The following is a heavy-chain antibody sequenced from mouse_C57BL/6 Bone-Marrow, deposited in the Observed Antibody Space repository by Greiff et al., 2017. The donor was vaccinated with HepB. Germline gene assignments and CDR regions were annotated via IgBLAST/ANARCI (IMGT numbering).Heavy chain of an antibody. CDR1: GFTFSDYG. D-gene: IGHD1-1*01. V-gene: IGHV5-17*01. Sequence: EVKVVESGGGLVKPGGSLKLSCAASGFTFSDYGMHWVRQAPEKGLEWVAYISSGSSTIYYADTVKGRFTISRDNPKNTLFLQMTSLRSEDTAMYYCARPGYGSSHWYFDVWGTGTTVTVSS. J-gene: IGHJ1*03. CDR3: ARPGYGSSHWYFDV. CDR2: ISSGSSTI.